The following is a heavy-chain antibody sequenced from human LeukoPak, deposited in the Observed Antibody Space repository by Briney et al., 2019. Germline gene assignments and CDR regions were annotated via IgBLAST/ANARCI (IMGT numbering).Heavy chain of an antibody. V-gene: IGHV3-53*01. J-gene: IGHJ6*03. CDR3: ARAPGHYYYYYMDV. CDR1: GFTVSSNY. CDR2: IYSGGSA. Sequence: GGSLRLSCAASGFTVSSNYMSWVRQAPGKGLEWVSVIYSGGSAYYADSVKGRFTISRDNAKNSLYLQMNSLRAEDTAVYYCARAPGHYYYYYMDVWGKGTTVTVSS.